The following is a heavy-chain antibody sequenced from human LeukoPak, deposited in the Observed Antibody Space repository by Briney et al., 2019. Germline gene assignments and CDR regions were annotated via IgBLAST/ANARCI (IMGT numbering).Heavy chain of an antibody. CDR1: GFTXSSYA. Sequence: RXSCXXXGFTXSSYAMSWVRQAPGKGLEWVSAISGSGGSTYYADSVKGRFTISRDNSKNTLYLQMNSLRAEDTAVYYCAKGTMITSWGQGTLVTVSS. CDR2: ISGSGGST. V-gene: IGHV3-23*01. CDR3: AKGTMITS. D-gene: IGHD3-16*01. J-gene: IGHJ5*02.